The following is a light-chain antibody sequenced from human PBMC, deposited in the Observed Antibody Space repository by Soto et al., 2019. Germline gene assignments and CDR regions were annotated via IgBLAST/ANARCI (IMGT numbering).Light chain of an antibody. Sequence: QSALTQPPSASWSRGQSVNISCTGTSGDIGGYDYVSWYQQHPAKAPKLTIYEVTKRPLGVPDRFSGSNSGNTASLTVYGLQAEDEADYYGSSYAGSNNPYVFGTGTKLTVL. J-gene: IGLJ1*01. CDR1: SGDIGGYDY. CDR3: SSYAGSNNPYV. V-gene: IGLV2-8*01. CDR2: EVT.